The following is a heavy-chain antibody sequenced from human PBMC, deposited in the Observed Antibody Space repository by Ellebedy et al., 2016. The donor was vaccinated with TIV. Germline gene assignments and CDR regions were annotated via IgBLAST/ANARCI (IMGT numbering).Heavy chain of an antibody. CDR1: GFSPTTSDVA. V-gene: IGHV2-5*02. Sequence: SGPTLVKPTQTLTLTCTFSGFSPTTSDVAVGWIRQPPGKALEWLALIYGDDDKHYSPSLKSRLTITKDTSKNQVVLTMANMDLVDTATYYCAHREKMGPDAWYFDLWGRGTLVTVSS. CDR3: AHREKMGPDAWYFDL. J-gene: IGHJ2*01. D-gene: IGHD2-8*01. CDR2: IYGDDDK.